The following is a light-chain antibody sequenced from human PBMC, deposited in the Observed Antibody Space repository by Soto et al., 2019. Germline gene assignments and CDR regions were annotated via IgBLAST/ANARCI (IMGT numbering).Light chain of an antibody. Sequence: DIVLTQSPGTLSLSPGEGATLSCRASQSVRSDYLAWYQQKPGQAPRLLMYGASRRATGIPDRFSGSGSGTDFSLTISRLEPEDFAVYYCQQYDSSPWTFGQGTKVEI. V-gene: IGKV3-20*01. CDR3: QQYDSSPWT. J-gene: IGKJ1*01. CDR1: QSVRSDY. CDR2: GAS.